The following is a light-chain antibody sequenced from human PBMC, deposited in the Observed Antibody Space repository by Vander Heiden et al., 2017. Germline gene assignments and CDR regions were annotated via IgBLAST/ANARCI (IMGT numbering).Light chain of an antibody. J-gene: IGKJ3*01. CDR1: QSISSW. V-gene: IGKV1-5*03. CDR2: KAS. CDR3: QQYNSYLFT. Sequence: DIQMTQSPSTLSASVGDRVTITCRASQSISSWLAWYQQKPGKAPKLLIYKASSVESGVPSRFSGSGSGTEVTLTISSLQPDDFATYYCQQYNSYLFTFGPGTKVDIK.